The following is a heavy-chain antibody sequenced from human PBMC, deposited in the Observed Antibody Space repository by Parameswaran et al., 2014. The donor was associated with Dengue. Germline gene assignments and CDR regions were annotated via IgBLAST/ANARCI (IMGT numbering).Heavy chain of an antibody. V-gene: IGHV3-74*01. CDR2: INSDGSST. D-gene: IGHD3-22*01. Sequence: VRQAPGKGLVWVSRINSDGSSTSYADSVKGRFTISRDNAKNTLYLQMNSLRAEDTAVYYCARGIYYDSSGYYGPIDYWGQGTLVTVSS. CDR3: ARGIYYDSSGYYGPIDY. J-gene: IGHJ4*02.